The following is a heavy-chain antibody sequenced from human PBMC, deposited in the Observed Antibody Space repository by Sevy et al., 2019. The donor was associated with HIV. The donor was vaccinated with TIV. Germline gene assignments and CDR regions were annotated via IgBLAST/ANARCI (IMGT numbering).Heavy chain of an antibody. J-gene: IGHJ4*02. CDR2: ISSSSSYI. Sequence: GGSLRLSCAASGFTFSSYSMNWVRQAPGKGLEWVSSISSSSSYIYYADSVKGRFTISRDNAKNSLYLQMNSLRAEDMAVYYCARQDVDTAMVLYFDYWGQGTLVTVSS. CDR1: GFTFSSYS. CDR3: ARQDVDTAMVLYFDY. V-gene: IGHV3-21*01. D-gene: IGHD5-18*01.